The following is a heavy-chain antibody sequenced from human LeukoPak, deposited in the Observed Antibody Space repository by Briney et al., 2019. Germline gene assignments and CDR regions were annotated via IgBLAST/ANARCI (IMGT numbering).Heavy chain of an antibody. CDR1: GYSISTGYY. V-gene: IGHV4-38-2*02. Sequence: SETLSLTCTVSGYSISTGYYWDWIRQPPGKGLEWIGTFYHGGSTYYNPSLKSRVTISVDTSKNRFSLKLSSVTAADTAVYYCARGRSSWFGELYSFDYWGQGTLVTVSS. D-gene: IGHD3-10*01. J-gene: IGHJ4*02. CDR2: FYHGGST. CDR3: ARGRSSWFGELYSFDY.